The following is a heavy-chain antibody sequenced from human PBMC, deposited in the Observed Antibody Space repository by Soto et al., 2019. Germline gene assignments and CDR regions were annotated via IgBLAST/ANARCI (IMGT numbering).Heavy chain of an antibody. D-gene: IGHD4-17*01. Sequence: ASVKVSCKASGYTFTSYGISWVRQAPGQGLEWMGWISAYNGNTNYAQKLQGRVTMTTDTSTSTAYMELRSLRSDDTAVYYCARDQVYGDYYYYYGMDVWGQGTTVTVSS. CDR1: GYTFTSYG. CDR3: ARDQVYGDYYYYYGMDV. CDR2: ISAYNGNT. J-gene: IGHJ6*02. V-gene: IGHV1-18*01.